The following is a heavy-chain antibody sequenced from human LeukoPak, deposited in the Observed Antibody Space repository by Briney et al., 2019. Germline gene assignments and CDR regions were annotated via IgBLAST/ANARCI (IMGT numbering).Heavy chain of an antibody. CDR1: GGSISSSNW. CDR3: ASGITMVRRPFDY. V-gene: IGHV4-4*02. J-gene: IGHJ4*02. Sequence: SETLSLTCAVSGGSISSSNWWSWVRQPPGKGLEWIGEIYHSGSTNYNPSLKSRVTISVDKSKNQFSLKLSSVTAADTAVYYCASGITMVRRPFDYWGQGTLVTVSS. CDR2: IYHSGST. D-gene: IGHD3-10*01.